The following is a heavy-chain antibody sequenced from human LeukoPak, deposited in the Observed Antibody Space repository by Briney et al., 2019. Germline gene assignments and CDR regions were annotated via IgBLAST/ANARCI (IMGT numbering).Heavy chain of an antibody. V-gene: IGHV3-7*02. CDR1: EXTFSSYW. Sequence: GGSLRLSCAASEXTFSSYWVSWVRQAPGKGLEWVAHIKQDGSGKYYVDSVKGRFTISRDNAKNSLYLQMSSLRAEDTAVYYCARGSAVAAISHFDYWGQGTLVTVSS. CDR3: ARGSAVAAISHFDY. J-gene: IGHJ4*02. D-gene: IGHD6-19*01. CDR2: IKQDGSGK.